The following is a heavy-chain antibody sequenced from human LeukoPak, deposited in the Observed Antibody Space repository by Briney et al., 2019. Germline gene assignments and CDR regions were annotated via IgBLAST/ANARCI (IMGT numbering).Heavy chain of an antibody. CDR3: ARVDTVFGVVTSDAFDI. D-gene: IGHD3-3*01. CDR1: GFTFSSYG. J-gene: IGHJ3*02. CDR2: ISSSSANT. V-gene: IGHV3-21*01. Sequence: GGSLRLSCAASGFTFSSYGMHWVRQAPGKGLEWVSTISSSSANTYFGDSVRGRFTISRDNAQNSLYLQMNSLRAEDTAVYYCARVDTVFGVVTSDAFDIWGQGTMVTVSS.